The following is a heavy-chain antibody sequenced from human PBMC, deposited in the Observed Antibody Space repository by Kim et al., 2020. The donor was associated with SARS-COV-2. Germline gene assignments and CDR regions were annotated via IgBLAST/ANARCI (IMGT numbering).Heavy chain of an antibody. Sequence: GESLKISCKGSGYSFTSYWIGWVRQMPGKGLEWMGIIYPGDSDTRYSPSFQGQVTISADKSISTAYLPWSSLKASDTAMYYCARHPPRPYYYGSGRPGYYFDYWGQRTQVTVSS. V-gene: IGHV5-51*01. CDR3: ARHPPRPYYYGSGRPGYYFDY. CDR2: IYPGDSDT. CDR1: GYSFTSYW. J-gene: IGHJ4*02. D-gene: IGHD3-10*01.